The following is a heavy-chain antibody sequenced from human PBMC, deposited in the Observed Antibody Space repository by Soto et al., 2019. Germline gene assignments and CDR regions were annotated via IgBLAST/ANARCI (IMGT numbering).Heavy chain of an antibody. J-gene: IGHJ4*02. CDR1: GFTFSSYG. Sequence: GGSLRLSCAASGFTFSSYGMHWVRQAPGKGLEWVAVISYDGSNKYYADSVKGRFTISRDNSKNTLYLQMNSLRAEDTAVYYCAKSDDFGIAAAGNFDYWGQGTLVTVSS. CDR3: AKSDDFGIAAAGNFDY. D-gene: IGHD6-13*01. CDR2: ISYDGSNK. V-gene: IGHV3-30*18.